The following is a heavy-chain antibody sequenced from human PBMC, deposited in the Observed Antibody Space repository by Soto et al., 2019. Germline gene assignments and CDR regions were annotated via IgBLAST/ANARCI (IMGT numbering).Heavy chain of an antibody. Sequence: QVQLVQSGAEVKKPGSSVKVSCKASGGTFSSYAISWVRQAPGQGLEWMGGIIPIFGTANYAQKLQGRVTITAAESTSTAYMELSSLRSEDTAVYYCARDRDIVVVPAAIKATWFDPWGQGTLVTVSS. CDR2: IIPIFGTA. CDR1: GGTFSSYA. CDR3: ARDRDIVVVPAAIKATWFDP. J-gene: IGHJ5*02. D-gene: IGHD2-2*02. V-gene: IGHV1-69*01.